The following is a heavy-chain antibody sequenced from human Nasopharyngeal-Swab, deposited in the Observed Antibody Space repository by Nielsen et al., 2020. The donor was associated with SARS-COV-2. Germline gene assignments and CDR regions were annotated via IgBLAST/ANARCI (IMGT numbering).Heavy chain of an antibody. D-gene: IGHD5-18*01. CDR3: ARGGRYSYGNYGMDV. J-gene: IGHJ6*02. CDR1: GYTLTELS. Sequence: SCKVSGYTLTELSMNWVRQAPGKGLEWVSYISSSSSTIYYADSVKGRFTISRDNAKNSLYLQMNSLRAEDTAVYYCARGGRYSYGNYGMDVWGQGTTVTVSS. CDR2: ISSSSSTI. V-gene: IGHV3-48*04.